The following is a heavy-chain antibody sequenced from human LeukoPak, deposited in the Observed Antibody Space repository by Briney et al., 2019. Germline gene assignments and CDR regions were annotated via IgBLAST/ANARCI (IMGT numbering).Heavy chain of an antibody. CDR1: GYSFTSYW. Sequence: PGGSLRLSCKGSGYSFTSYWIGWVRQMPGKGLEWMGIIYPGDSDTRYSPSFQGQVTISADKSISTTYLQWRSLKASDTAMYYCARLDSAKYLSDAFDIWGQGTMVTVSP. J-gene: IGHJ3*02. CDR3: ARLDSAKYLSDAFDI. CDR2: IYPGDSDT. D-gene: IGHD1-26*01. V-gene: IGHV5-51*01.